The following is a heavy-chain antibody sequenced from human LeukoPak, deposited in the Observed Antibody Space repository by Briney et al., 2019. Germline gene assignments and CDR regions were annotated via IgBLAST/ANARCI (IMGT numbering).Heavy chain of an antibody. J-gene: IGHJ4*02. CDR3: ATLTVVPAAGFDY. CDR2: ISWNSGSI. CDR1: GFTFDDYA. Sequence: GRSLRLSCAASGFTFDDYAMHWVRQAPGKGLEWVSGISWNSGSIGYADSVKGRFTISRDNSKNTLYLQMNSLRAEDTAVYYCATLTVVPAAGFDYWGQGTLVTVSS. V-gene: IGHV3-9*01. D-gene: IGHD2-2*01.